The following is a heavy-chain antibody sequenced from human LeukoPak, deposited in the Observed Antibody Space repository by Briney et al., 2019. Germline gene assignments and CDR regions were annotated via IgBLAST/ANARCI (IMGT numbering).Heavy chain of an antibody. CDR1: GYTFTDYY. CDR3: TRTGYLRSRHFDN. J-gene: IGHJ4*02. V-gene: IGHV1-18*04. D-gene: IGHD6-13*01. CDR2: ISPYNGNT. Sequence: ASVKVSCKASGYTFTDYYMHWVRQAPGQGLEWMGWISPYNGNTNYAQRFEGRVTMTTDTSTTTAYMELKSLRSDDTAVYYCTRTGYLRSRHFDNWGQGTLVIVSS.